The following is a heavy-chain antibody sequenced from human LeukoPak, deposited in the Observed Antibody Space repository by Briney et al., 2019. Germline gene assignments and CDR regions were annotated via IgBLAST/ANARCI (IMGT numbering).Heavy chain of an antibody. CDR1: GGSISSYY. Sequence: SETLSLTCTVSGGSISSYYWNWIRQPPGKGLEWIGFIYYSGSTYYNPSLKSRVTISVDTSKNQFSLRLSSVTAADTAVYYCASVSSAYYDFWSGPYYYYGMDVWGQGTTVTVSS. D-gene: IGHD3-3*01. V-gene: IGHV4-59*12. CDR3: ASVSSAYYDFWSGPYYYYGMDV. CDR2: IYYSGST. J-gene: IGHJ6*02.